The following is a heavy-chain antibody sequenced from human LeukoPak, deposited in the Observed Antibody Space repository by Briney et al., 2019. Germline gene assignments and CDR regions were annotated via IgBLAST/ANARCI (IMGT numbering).Heavy chain of an antibody. J-gene: IGHJ4*02. V-gene: IGHV3-23*01. D-gene: IGHD3-22*01. CDR1: AFTFSSHA. CDR2: VSADGANT. Sequence: GGSLRLSCAASAFTFSSHAMSWVRQTPGKRLEWVSGVSADGANTLYADSVKGRFTISRDNSKNTLYLHMRSLRAEDAAMYFCVYYDSSGYYYGRLRYWGQGTPVTVSS. CDR3: VYYDSSGYYYGRLRY.